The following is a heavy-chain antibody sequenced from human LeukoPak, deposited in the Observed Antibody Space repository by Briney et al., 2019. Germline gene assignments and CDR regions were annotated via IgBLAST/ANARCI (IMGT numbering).Heavy chain of an antibody. Sequence: SETLSLTCTVSGVSISSGDYYWSWIRQPPGKGLEWIGYIYYSGSTYYNPSLKSRVTISVDTSKNQFSLKLSSVTAADTAVYYCARGVGCSSTSCYWSRYYCYGMDVWGQGTTVTVSS. J-gene: IGHJ6*02. CDR2: IYYSGST. V-gene: IGHV4-30-4*01. D-gene: IGHD2-2*01. CDR3: ARGVGCSSTSCYWSRYYCYGMDV. CDR1: GVSISSGDYY.